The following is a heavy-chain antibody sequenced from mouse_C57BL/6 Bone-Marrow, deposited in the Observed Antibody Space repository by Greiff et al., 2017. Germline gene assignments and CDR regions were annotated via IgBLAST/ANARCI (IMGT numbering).Heavy chain of an antibody. CDR2: IYPRSGNT. J-gene: IGHJ4*01. V-gene: IGHV1-81*01. CDR3: ARGASMNVEYLDLDY. CDR1: GYTFTSYG. D-gene: IGHD2-10*02. Sequence: VQLQQSGAELVKPGASVKLSCKASGYTFTSYGISWVKQRTGQGLEWIGEIYPRSGNTYYNEKFKGKATLTADKSSSTAYMVLSSLTSADSAVYFGARGASMNVEYLDLDYGGKGTSVTVSS.